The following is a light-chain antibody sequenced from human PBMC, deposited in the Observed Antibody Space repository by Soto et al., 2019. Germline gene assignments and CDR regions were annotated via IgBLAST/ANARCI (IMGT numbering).Light chain of an antibody. Sequence: ELVLTQSPGTLSLSPGERATLSCRASQSLSSRNLAWYQQKVGQAPRLLIYGASTRATGIPARFSGSGSGTEFTLTISSLQSEDFAVYYCQQYNNWPPWTFGQGTKVDIK. V-gene: IGKV3-15*01. CDR1: QSLSSRN. CDR3: QQYNNWPPWT. CDR2: GAS. J-gene: IGKJ1*01.